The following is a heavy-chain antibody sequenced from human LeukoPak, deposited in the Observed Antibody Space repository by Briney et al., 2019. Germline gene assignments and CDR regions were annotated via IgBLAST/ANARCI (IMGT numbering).Heavy chain of an antibody. CDR1: GYTFTGYY. Sequence: ASVKVSCKASGYTFTGYYMHWVRQAPGQGLEWMGWINPNSGGTNYAQKFQGRVTMTRDTSISTAYMELSRLRSNDTAVYYCARDGLMTTLYNWFDPWGQGTLVTVSS. J-gene: IGHJ5*02. CDR2: INPNSGGT. D-gene: IGHD4-11*01. V-gene: IGHV1-2*02. CDR3: ARDGLMTTLYNWFDP.